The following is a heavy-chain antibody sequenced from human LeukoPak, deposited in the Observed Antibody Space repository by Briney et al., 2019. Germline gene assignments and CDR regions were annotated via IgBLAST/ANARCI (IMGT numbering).Heavy chain of an antibody. CDR1: GFTFSSYG. CDR2: ISYDGSNK. J-gene: IGHJ4*02. CDR3: ARYSGYDPTPLKVDY. V-gene: IGHV3-30*03. D-gene: IGHD5-12*01. Sequence: PGGSLRLSCAASGFTFSSYGMHWARQAPGKGLEWVAFISYDGSNKYYADSVKGRFTISRDNSKNTLYLQMNSLRAEDTAVYYCARYSGYDPTPLKVDYWGQGTLVTVSS.